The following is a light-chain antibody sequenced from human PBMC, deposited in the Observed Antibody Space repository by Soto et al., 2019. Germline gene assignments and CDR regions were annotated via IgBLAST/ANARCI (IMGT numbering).Light chain of an antibody. CDR2: GAS. Sequence: EIVLTQSPGTLSLPPGERATLSCRASQSVSTYYLAWYQQKPGQAPRLLIYGASNRATGIPDRFSGSGSGTDFTLTISRLEPEDFAVYYCQQYGTSPPWTFGQGTKVEIK. CDR3: QQYGTSPPWT. J-gene: IGKJ1*01. V-gene: IGKV3-20*01. CDR1: QSVSTYY.